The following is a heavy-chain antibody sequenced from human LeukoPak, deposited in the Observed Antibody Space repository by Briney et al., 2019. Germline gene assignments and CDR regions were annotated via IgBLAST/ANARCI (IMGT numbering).Heavy chain of an antibody. Sequence: PGGSLRLSCAASGFTFSRNGMTWVRQAPGKGLEWVSAISGSGGNTYYADSVKGQFTISRDNSKNTLYLQMNSLRAEDTARYYCARVDRLVQFGNWGQGTLVTVSS. J-gene: IGHJ4*02. CDR1: GFTFSRNG. CDR2: ISGSGGNT. V-gene: IGHV3-23*01. CDR3: ARVDRLVQFGN. D-gene: IGHD1-1*01.